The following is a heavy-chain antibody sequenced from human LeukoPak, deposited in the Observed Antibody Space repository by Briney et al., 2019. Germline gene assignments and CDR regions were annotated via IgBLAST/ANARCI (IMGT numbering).Heavy chain of an antibody. V-gene: IGHV3-11*01. CDR1: GFTFSDYY. D-gene: IGHD5-18*01. CDR3: ARDHTAMVLMGAFDI. J-gene: IGHJ3*02. CDR2: ISSSGSTI. Sequence: PGGSLRLSCAASGFTFSDYYMSWIRQAPGKGLEWVSYISSSGSTIYYADSVKGRFTISRDNAKNSLYLQTNSLRAEDTAVYYCARDHTAMVLMGAFDIWGQGTMVTVSS.